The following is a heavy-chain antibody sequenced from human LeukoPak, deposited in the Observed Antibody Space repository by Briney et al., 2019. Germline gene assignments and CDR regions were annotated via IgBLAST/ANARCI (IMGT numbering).Heavy chain of an antibody. Sequence: RGGSLTISCMGSGYSSTSYCSGWVRQMPGKGLGWMGIIYPGDSDTRYSPSFQGQVTLSADKSIGTAYLQWSSLKASHTAMYYCARPLYFGWKDSFDIWGQGTMVTVSS. V-gene: IGHV5-51*01. CDR2: IYPGDSDT. CDR3: ARPLYFGWKDSFDI. J-gene: IGHJ3*02. CDR1: GYSSTSYC. D-gene: IGHD3-9*01.